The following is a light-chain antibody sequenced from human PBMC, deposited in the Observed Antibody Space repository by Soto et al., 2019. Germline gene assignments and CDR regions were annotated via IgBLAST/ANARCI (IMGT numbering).Light chain of an antibody. Sequence: QSALTQPASVSGSPGQSITISCTGTSSDVGSYNLVSWYQQHPGKAPKLMIYEGSKRPSGVSNRFSGSKSGNTASLTISGFQAEDEADYYCCSYAGSRTYVVFGGGTKLTVL. V-gene: IGLV2-23*01. CDR2: EGS. J-gene: IGLJ2*01. CDR3: CSYAGSRTYVV. CDR1: SSDVGSYNL.